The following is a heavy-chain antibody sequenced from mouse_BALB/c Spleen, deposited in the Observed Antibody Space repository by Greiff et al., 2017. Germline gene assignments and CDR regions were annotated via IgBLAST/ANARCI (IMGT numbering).Heavy chain of an antibody. D-gene: IGHD1-1*01. CDR2: IYPYNGGT. Sequence: VQLKESGPELVKPGASVKISCKASGYTFTDYNMHWVKQSHGKSLEWIGYIYPYNGGTGYNQKFKSKATLTVDNSSSTAYMELRSLTSEDSAVYYCAREGITTVGEAYWGQGTLVTVSA. V-gene: IGHV1S29*02. J-gene: IGHJ3*01. CDR3: AREGITTVGEAY. CDR1: GYTFTDYN.